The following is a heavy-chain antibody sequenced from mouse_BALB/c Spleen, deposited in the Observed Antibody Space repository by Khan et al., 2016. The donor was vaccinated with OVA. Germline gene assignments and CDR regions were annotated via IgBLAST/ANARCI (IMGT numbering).Heavy chain of an antibody. CDR1: GFTFSTYG. CDR2: VSTGGSYT. V-gene: IGHV5-6*01. Sequence: EVQLLESGGDLVKPGGSLKLSCAASGFTFSTYGMSWVRQTPDKRLEWVATVSTGGSYTYYPDSVKGRFTISRDNAKNTLYLQMSGLKSEDTAMFYCTRLAYYYCSEGFAYWGQGTLVTVSA. D-gene: IGHD1-1*01. J-gene: IGHJ3*01. CDR3: TRLAYYYCSEGFAY.